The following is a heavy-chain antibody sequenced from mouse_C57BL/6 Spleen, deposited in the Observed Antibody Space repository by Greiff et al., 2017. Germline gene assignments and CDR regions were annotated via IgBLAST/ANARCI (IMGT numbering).Heavy chain of an antibody. V-gene: IGHV3-6*01. D-gene: IGHD3-3*01. CDR2: RSYDGSN. J-gene: IGHJ2*01. CDR3: AREGGTSIDY. CDR1: GYSITSGYY. Sequence: VQLQQSGPGLVKPSQSLSLTCSVTGYSITSGYYWNWIRQFPGNKLEWMGYRSYDGSNNYNPSLKNRISITRDTSKNQFFLKLNSVTTEDTATYYCAREGGTSIDYWGQGTTLTVSS.